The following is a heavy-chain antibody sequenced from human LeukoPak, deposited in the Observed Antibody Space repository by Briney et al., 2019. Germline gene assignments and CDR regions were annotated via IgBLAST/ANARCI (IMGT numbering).Heavy chain of an antibody. J-gene: IGHJ5*02. Sequence: SETLFLTCTVSGGSISSYYWSWIRQPPGKGLEWIGYIYYSGSTNYNPSLKSRVTISVDTSKNQFSLKLSSVTAADTAVYYCASTSQLGWFDPWGQGTLVTVSS. CDR3: ASTSQLGWFDP. CDR1: GGSISSYY. D-gene: IGHD6-13*01. V-gene: IGHV4-59*08. CDR2: IYYSGST.